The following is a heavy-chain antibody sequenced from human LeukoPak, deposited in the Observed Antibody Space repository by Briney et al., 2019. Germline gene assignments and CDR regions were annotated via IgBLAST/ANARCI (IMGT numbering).Heavy chain of an antibody. Sequence: GGSLRLSCAVSGFTFSRYWMSWVRQAPGKGPEWVANINQDGSVKYYVDSVKGRFTISRDSATNSLYLQMNSLRAEDTAVYYCTRVSQDSYVYYMVVWGKGTTVTVSS. J-gene: IGHJ6*03. D-gene: IGHD3-10*02. CDR1: GFTFSRYW. CDR2: INQDGSVK. V-gene: IGHV3-7*01. CDR3: TRVSQDSYVYYMVV.